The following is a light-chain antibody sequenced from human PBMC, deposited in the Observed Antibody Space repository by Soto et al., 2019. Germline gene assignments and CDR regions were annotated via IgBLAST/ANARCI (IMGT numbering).Light chain of an antibody. J-gene: IGLJ1*01. V-gene: IGLV1-44*01. CDR2: SNN. CDR3: AAWDDSLNGYV. CDR1: SSNIGSNT. Sequence: QSVLTQPPSASGTPGQRVTISCSGSSSNIGSNTVNWYQQLPGTAPKLLIYSNNQRPSGVPDRFSGSKSGTSASLAISGLQSEDEGYYYCAAWDDSLNGYVFGTGTKLTVL.